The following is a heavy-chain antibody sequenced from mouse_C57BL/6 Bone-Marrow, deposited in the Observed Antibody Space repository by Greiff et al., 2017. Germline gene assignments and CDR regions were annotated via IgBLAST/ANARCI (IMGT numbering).Heavy chain of an antibody. D-gene: IGHD2-5*01. CDR2: IDPNSGGT. CDR3: ARDYSNYVDWYFDV. Sequence: VQRVESGAELVKPGASVKLSCKASGYTFTSYWMHWVKQRPGRGLEWIGRIDPNSGGTKYNEKFKSKATLTVDKPSSTAYMQLSSLTSEDSAVYYCARDYSNYVDWYFDVWGTGTTVTVSS. CDR1: GYTFTSYW. J-gene: IGHJ1*03. V-gene: IGHV1-72*01.